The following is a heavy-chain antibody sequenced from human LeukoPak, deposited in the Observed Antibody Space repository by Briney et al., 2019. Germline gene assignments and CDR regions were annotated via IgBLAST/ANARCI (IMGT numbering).Heavy chain of an antibody. CDR3: AREIAVTGTLRFDP. D-gene: IGHD6-19*01. Sequence: SETLSLTCTVSGDSISGYYWSWVRQPPGRGLEWIGWIHYSGKTNYNPSLKSRVTLLVDTSNNQFSLRVTSVTAADTAVYYCAREIAVTGTLRFDPWGQGTLVTVSS. CDR2: IHYSGKT. CDR1: GDSISGYY. V-gene: IGHV4-59*12. J-gene: IGHJ5*02.